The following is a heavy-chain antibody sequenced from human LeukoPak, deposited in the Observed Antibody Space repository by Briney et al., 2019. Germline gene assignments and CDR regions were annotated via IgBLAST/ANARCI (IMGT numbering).Heavy chain of an antibody. J-gene: IGHJ4*02. Sequence: GGSLRLSCAASGFTVSSNYMSWVRQVPGKGLEWVSVIYSDGTISYADSVKGRFTISRDNSENTLYPQMNSLRVEDTAVYYCAREVGGGASGQWGQGTLVTVSS. D-gene: IGHD3-16*01. CDR2: IYSDGTI. CDR3: AREVGGGASGQ. V-gene: IGHV3-66*01. CDR1: GFTVSSNY.